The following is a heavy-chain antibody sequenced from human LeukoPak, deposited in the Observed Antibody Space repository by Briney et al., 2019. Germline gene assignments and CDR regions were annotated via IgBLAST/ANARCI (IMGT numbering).Heavy chain of an antibody. CDR2: INHSGST. CDR3: PTSSGSSWFDP. CDR1: CGSFSGYY. D-gene: IGHD6-25*01. V-gene: IGHV4-34*01. J-gene: IGHJ5*02. Sequence: SEPLSLTCDVYCGSFSGYYWSWIRQPPGTGLEGIGEINHSGSTNYNPSLKSRVSISVDTSKNQFSLKLGSVTAADTAVYVCPTSSGSSWFDPWGQGTLVTVSS.